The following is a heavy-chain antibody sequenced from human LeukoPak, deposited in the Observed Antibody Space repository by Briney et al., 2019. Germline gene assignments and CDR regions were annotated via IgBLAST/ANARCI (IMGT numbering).Heavy chain of an antibody. CDR2: ISSSSSYI. CDR3: ARDLIQYYYDSSGYYGNAFDI. J-gene: IGHJ3*02. D-gene: IGHD3-22*01. Sequence: GGSLRLSCAASGFTFSSYSMNWVRQAPGKGLEWVSSISSSSSYIYYADSVKGRFTISRDNAKNSLYLQMNSLRAEDTAVYYCARDLIQYYYDSSGYYGNAFDIWGQGTMVTVSS. CDR1: GFTFSSYS. V-gene: IGHV3-21*01.